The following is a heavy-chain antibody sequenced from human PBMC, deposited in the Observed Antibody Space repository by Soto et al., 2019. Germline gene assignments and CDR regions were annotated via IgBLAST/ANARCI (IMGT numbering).Heavy chain of an antibody. D-gene: IGHD3-10*01. V-gene: IGHV1-8*01. CDR1: GYTFTSYD. CDR2: MNPNSGNT. CDR3: ARGYYGSGSYYTLLIFDY. Sequence: QVQLVQSGAEVKKPGASVEVSCKASGYTFTSYDINWVRQATGQGLEWMGWMNPNSGNTGYAQKFQGRVTMTRNTSISTAYMELSSLRSEDTAVYYCARGYYGSGSYYTLLIFDYWGQGTLVTVSS. J-gene: IGHJ4*02.